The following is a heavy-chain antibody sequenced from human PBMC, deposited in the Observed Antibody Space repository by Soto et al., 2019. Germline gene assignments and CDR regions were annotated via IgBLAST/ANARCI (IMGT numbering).Heavy chain of an antibody. J-gene: IGHJ4*01. D-gene: IGHD2-2*01. Sequence: QVQLVQSGAEVKKPESSVKVSCKTSGGTFVRHVISWVRQAPGQGPEWMGKINPLSGIPNYAQKFQDRVTFTADTYSSTAYMDRSSLRSDDTAVYYYATPACAATWCSPSHNLDHWGHGTLVNVSS. CDR1: GGTFVRHV. CDR3: ATPACAATWCSPSHNLDH. V-gene: IGHV1-69*09. CDR2: INPLSGIP.